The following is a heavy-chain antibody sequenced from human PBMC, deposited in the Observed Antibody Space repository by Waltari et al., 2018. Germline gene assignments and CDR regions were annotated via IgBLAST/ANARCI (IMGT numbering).Heavy chain of an antibody. V-gene: IGHV1-8*03. J-gene: IGHJ3*02. Sequence: SCKASGYTFTSYDINWVRQATGQGLEWMGWMNPNSGNTGYAQKFQGRVTITRNTSISTAYMELSSLRSEDTAVYYCARGSGSYYGAFDIWGQGTMVTVSS. CDR3: ARGSGSYYGAFDI. CDR2: MNPNSGNT. D-gene: IGHD1-26*01. CDR1: GYTFTSYD.